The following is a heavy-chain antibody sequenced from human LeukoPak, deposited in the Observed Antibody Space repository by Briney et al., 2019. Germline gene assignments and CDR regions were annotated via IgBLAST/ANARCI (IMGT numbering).Heavy chain of an antibody. V-gene: IGHV4-59*01. CDR2: ISYTGST. CDR1: GGSISPYF. D-gene: IGHD3-10*01. Sequence: PSETLSLTCTVSGGSISPYFWSRIRQPPGKGLEWIGYISYTGSTNYNPFLKSRVTISVDTSKNQFSLQLTSVTAADTAVYYCARDDYRGVTNFDPWGQGTLVTVSS. J-gene: IGHJ5*02. CDR3: ARDDYRGVTNFDP.